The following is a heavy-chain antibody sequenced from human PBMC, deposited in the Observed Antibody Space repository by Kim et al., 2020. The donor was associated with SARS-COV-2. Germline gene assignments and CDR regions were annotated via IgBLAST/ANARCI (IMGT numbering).Heavy chain of an antibody. D-gene: IGHD5-18*01. Sequence: SETLSLTCTVSGGSISSYYWSWIRQPPGKGLEWIGYIYYSGSTNYNPSLKSRVTISVDTSKNQFSLKLSSVTAADTAVYYCARVPTVDTAVHYYYGMDVWGQGTTVTVSS. CDR1: GGSISSYY. J-gene: IGHJ6*02. CDR3: ARVPTVDTAVHYYYGMDV. V-gene: IGHV4-59*01. CDR2: IYYSGST.